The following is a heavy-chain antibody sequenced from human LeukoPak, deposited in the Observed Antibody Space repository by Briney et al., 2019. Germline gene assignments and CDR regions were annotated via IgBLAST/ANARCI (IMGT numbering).Heavy chain of an antibody. J-gene: IGHJ5*02. CDR1: GYTFTGYY. CDR3: ARDNSVGENAGTFVP. V-gene: IGHV1-46*01. D-gene: IGHD1-26*01. Sequence: ASVKVSCKASGYTFTGYYMHWVRQAPGQGLEWMGWINPTGGSTGYAQKFQGRVTMTRDMSTSTDYIELSSLRSEDTGIYDCARDNSVGENAGTFVPCGEGDLVTVSS. CDR2: INPTGGST.